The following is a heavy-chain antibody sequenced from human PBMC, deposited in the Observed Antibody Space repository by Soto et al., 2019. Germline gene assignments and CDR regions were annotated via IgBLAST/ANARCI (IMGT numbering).Heavy chain of an antibody. CDR3: AREGGGSYYSGAFDI. V-gene: IGHV1-69*13. CDR1: GGTFSSYA. J-gene: IGHJ3*02. CDR2: IIPIFGTA. Sequence: SVKVSCKASGGTFSSYAISWVRQAPGQGLEWMGGIIPIFGTANYAQKFQGRVAITADESTSTAYMELSSLRSEDTAVYYCAREGGGSYYSGAFDIWGQGTMVTVSS. D-gene: IGHD1-26*01.